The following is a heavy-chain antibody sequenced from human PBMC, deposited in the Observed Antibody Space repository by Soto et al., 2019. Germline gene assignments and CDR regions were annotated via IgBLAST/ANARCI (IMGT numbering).Heavy chain of an antibody. CDR3: ARDPKYYDSSGYYGGYFDY. D-gene: IGHD3-22*01. V-gene: IGHV4-61*01. CDR2: IYYSGST. CDR1: GGSVSSGSYY. J-gene: IGHJ4*02. Sequence: SETLSLTCTVSGGSVSSGSYYWSWIRQPPGKGLEWIGYIYYSGSTNYNPSLKSRVTISVDTSKNQFSLKLSSVTAADTAVYYCARDPKYYDSSGYYGGYFDYWGQGTLVTVSS.